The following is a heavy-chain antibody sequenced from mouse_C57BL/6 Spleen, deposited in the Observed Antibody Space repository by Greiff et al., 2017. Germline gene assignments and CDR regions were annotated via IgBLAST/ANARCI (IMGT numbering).Heavy chain of an antibody. Sequence: VKVEESGPGLVQPSQSLSITCTVSGFSLTSYGVHWVRQSPGKGLEWLGVIWRGGSTDYNAAFMSRLSITKDNSKSQVFFKMNSLQADDTAIYYCAKLDYGSSHYAMDYWGQGTSVTVSS. CDR1: GFSLTSYG. CDR3: AKLDYGSSHYAMDY. V-gene: IGHV2-5*01. J-gene: IGHJ4*01. D-gene: IGHD1-1*01. CDR2: IWRGGST.